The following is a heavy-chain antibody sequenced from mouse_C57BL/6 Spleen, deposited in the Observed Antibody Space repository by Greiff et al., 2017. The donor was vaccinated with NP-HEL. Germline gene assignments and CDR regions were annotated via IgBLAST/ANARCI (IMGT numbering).Heavy chain of an antibody. CDR1: GYSITSGYD. J-gene: IGHJ2*01. CDR3: AREAYYSNYPYFDY. Sequence: EVKVEESGPGMVKPSQSLSLTCTVTGYSITSGYDWHWIRHFPGNKLEWMGYISYSGSTNYNPSIKSRISITHDTSKKHFFLKLNSVTTYDTSTYYCAREAYYSNYPYFDYWGQGTTLTVSS. CDR2: ISYSGST. V-gene: IGHV3-1*01. D-gene: IGHD2-5*01.